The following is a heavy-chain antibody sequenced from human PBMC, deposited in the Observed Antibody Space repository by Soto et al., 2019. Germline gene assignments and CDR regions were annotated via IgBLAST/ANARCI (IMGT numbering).Heavy chain of an antibody. D-gene: IGHD1-26*01. CDR3: ARQAYYAGSDPWYFDL. J-gene: IGHJ2*01. V-gene: IGHV1-46*01. CDR1: EYTFTSYY. CDR2: INPSSGGT. Sequence: RASVKVSCKASEYTFTSYYIHWVRQAPGQGLEWMGLINPSSGGTSFAQKFQGRMTMTRDTSTSIVYMDLSSVTSDDTAVYYCARQAYYAGSDPWYFDLWGRGTLVTVSS.